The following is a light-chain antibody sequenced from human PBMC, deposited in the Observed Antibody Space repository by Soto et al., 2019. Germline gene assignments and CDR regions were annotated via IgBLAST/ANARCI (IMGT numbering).Light chain of an antibody. CDR3: QQSYSTPQT. V-gene: IGKV1-39*01. Sequence: DIQITQSPSSLSASVGDRVTITCRASQSISSYLNWYQQKPGKAPKLLIYAASSLQSGVPSRFSGSGSGTDFTLTISSLQPEDFATYYCQQSYSTPQTFGPGTKVDI. J-gene: IGKJ3*01. CDR1: QSISSY. CDR2: AAS.